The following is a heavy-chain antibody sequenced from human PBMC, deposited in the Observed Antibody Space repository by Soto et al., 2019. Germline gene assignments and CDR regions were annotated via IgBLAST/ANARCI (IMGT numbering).Heavy chain of an antibody. J-gene: IGHJ5*02. CDR1: GYTFTSYY. CDR2: INPSGGST. Sequence: ASVKVSCKASGYTFTSYYMHWVRQAPGQGLEWMGIINPSGGSTSYAQKFQGRVTMTRDTSTSTVYMELSSLRSEDTAVYYCARDTVEDCSGGSCYSLSPWFDPWGQGTLVTVSS. CDR3: ARDTVEDCSGGSCYSLSPWFDP. D-gene: IGHD2-15*01. V-gene: IGHV1-46*01.